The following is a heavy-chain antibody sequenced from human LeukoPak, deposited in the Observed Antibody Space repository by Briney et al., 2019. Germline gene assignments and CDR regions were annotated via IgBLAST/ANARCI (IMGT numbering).Heavy chain of an antibody. CDR2: ISSSSIYI. D-gene: IGHD3-9*01. V-gene: IGHV3-21*01. J-gene: IGHJ4*02. Sequence: PGGSLRLSCAASGFTLSSYSMNWVRQAPGKGLEWVSSISSSSIYIYYADSVKGRFTISRDNAKNSLYLQMNSLRAEDTAVYYCARDPHYDILTGYYYWGQGTLVTVSS. CDR3: ARDPHYDILTGYYY. CDR1: GFTLSSYS.